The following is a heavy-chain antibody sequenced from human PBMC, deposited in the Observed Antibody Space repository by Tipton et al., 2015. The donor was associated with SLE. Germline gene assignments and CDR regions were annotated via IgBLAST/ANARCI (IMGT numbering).Heavy chain of an antibody. D-gene: IGHD3-10*01. CDR3: AREADYYGSGSYVDYGMGV. V-gene: IGHV3-30*04. CDR2: ISYDGSNK. Sequence: SLRLSCAASGFTFSSYAMHWVRQAPGKGLEWVAVISYDGSNKYYADSVKGRFTISRDNSKNTLYLQMNSLRAEDTAVYYCAREADYYGSGSYVDYGMGVWGQGTPVPVSS. CDR1: GFTFSSYA. J-gene: IGHJ6*02.